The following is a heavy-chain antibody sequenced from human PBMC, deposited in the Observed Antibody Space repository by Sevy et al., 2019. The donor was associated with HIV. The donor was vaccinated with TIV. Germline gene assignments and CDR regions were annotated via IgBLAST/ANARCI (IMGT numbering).Heavy chain of an antibody. CDR1: GFDFPNAS. V-gene: IGHV3-15*07. CDR3: STDDLISY. Sequence: GGSLRLSCTASGFDFPNASMNWVRQVPGKGLEWVGHIKSITDGGAADYAAPVKGRFTISRHDSKNTLYLQMNSLKVEDTAVYFCSTDDLISYWGRGTLVTVSS. J-gene: IGHJ4*02. D-gene: IGHD3-3*02. CDR2: IKSITDGGAA.